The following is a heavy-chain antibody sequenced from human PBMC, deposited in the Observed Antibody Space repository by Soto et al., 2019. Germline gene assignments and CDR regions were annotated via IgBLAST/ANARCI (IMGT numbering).Heavy chain of an antibody. CDR3: ARVGCSSTSCYDAP. J-gene: IGHJ5*02. V-gene: IGHV1-69*02. Sequence: GASVKVSCKASGGTFSSYTISWVLQAPGQGLEWMGRIIPILGIANYAQKFQGRVTITADKSTGTAYMELSSLRSEDTAVYYCARVGCSSTSCYDAPWSQGTLVTVSS. D-gene: IGHD2-2*01. CDR1: GGTFSSYT. CDR2: IIPILGIA.